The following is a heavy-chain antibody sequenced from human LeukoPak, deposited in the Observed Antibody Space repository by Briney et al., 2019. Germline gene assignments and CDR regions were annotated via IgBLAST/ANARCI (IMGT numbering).Heavy chain of an antibody. CDR3: ARGLYYYDSSGSDHYYYYYMDV. J-gene: IGHJ6*03. D-gene: IGHD3-22*01. Sequence: SETLSLTCTVSGGSISSGDYYWSWIRQPPGKGLEWIGYIYYSGSTYYNPSLKSRVTISVDTSKNQFSLKLSSVTAADTAVYYCARGLYYYDSSGSDHYYYYYMDVWGKGTTVTVSS. V-gene: IGHV4-30-4*08. CDR1: GGSISSGDYY. CDR2: IYYSGST.